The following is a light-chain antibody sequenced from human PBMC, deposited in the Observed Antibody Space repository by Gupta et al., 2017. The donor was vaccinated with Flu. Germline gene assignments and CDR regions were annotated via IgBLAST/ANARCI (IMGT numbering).Light chain of an antibody. CDR3: CTYAGSNNLV. CDR2: EVI. Sequence: SVTISCTGTRIDVGGYSFVSFYQQHPDKSLQLMIYEVIKRPAGLPVGFSVSESGNTASQTVSERQDADEADYYGCTYAGSNNLVFGGGTKLTVL. V-gene: IGLV2-8*01. CDR1: RIDVGGYSF. J-gene: IGLJ2*01.